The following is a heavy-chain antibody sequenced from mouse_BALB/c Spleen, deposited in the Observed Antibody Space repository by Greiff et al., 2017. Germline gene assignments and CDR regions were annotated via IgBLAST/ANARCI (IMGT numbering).Heavy chain of an antibody. CDR3: NYGSSGYYFDY. V-gene: IGHV1-69*02. CDR2: IYPSDSYT. CDR1: GYTFTSYW. J-gene: IGHJ2*01. Sequence: VQLQESGAELVRPGASVKLSCKASGYTFTSYWINWVKQRPGQGLEWIGNIYPSDSYTNYNQKFKDKATLTVDKSSSTAYMQLSSPTSEDSAVYYCNYGSSGYYFDYWGQGTTLTVSS. D-gene: IGHD1-1*01.